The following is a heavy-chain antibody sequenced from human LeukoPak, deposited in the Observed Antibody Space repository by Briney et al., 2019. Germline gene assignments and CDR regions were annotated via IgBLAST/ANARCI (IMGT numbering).Heavy chain of an antibody. CDR2: IHTSGST. V-gene: IGHV4-61*09. J-gene: IGHJ5*02. CDR1: GGSISSNKYC. CDR3: AKGAGPPWFDP. D-gene: IGHD6-19*01. Sequence: SETLSLTCTVSGGSISSNKYCWSWIRQPAGKGLEWIGHIHTSGSTNYNPSLKRLVTLSVDTSNNQFPLKLSPMTAAATAVYYWAKGAGPPWFDPWGQGTLVTVSS.